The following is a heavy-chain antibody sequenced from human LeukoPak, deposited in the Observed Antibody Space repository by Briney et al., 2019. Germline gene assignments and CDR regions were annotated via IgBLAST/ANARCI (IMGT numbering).Heavy chain of an antibody. CDR2: IYSGGST. CDR1: GFTVSSNY. J-gene: IGHJ3*02. CDR3: ASNYDNVGGVDAFDI. Sequence: GGSLRLSCAASGFTVSSNYMSWVRQAPGKGLEWGSVIYSGGSTYYADSVKGRFTISRDNSKNTLFLQMNSLRAEDTAVYYCASNYDNVGGVDAFDIWGQGTMVTVSS. D-gene: IGHD3-22*01. V-gene: IGHV3-53*01.